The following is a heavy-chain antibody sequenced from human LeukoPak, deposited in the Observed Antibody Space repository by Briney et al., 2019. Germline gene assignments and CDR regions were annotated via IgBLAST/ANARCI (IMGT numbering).Heavy chain of an antibody. D-gene: IGHD3-22*01. J-gene: IGHJ4*02. Sequence: GGSLRLSCAASGFTFSSYSMNWVRQVPGKGLEWVSSISSSSSYLYYADSVEGRSTISRDNAKNSLYLQMNSLRGEDTAVYYCARGYDSSGYYLGYWGQGTLVTVSS. V-gene: IGHV3-21*01. CDR1: GFTFSSYS. CDR2: ISSSSSYL. CDR3: ARGYDSSGYYLGY.